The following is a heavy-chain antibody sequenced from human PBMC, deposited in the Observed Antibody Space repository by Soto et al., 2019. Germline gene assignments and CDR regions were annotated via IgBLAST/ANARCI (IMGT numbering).Heavy chain of an antibody. V-gene: IGHV3-11*01. CDR2: ISGGGETI. CDR3: ASDPYYYASGY. D-gene: IGHD3-10*01. CDR1: GFIFSDLY. J-gene: IGHJ4*02. Sequence: GGSVRLSCAASGFIFSDLYVTWIRQAPGKGLEWLSYISGGGETIHYADSVKGRFTVSRDNARRSLYLQMNSLRAEDTAVYYCASDPYYYASGYWGQGTLVTVSS.